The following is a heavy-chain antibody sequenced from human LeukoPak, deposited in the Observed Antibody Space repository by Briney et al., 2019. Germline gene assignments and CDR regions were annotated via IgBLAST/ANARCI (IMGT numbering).Heavy chain of an antibody. CDR3: AKKAQYNGNYPLDY. D-gene: IGHD1-26*01. V-gene: IGHV3-23*01. J-gene: IGHJ4*02. CDR1: GFTFSSYW. CDR2: TSDRGDYT. Sequence: GGPLRLSCAASGFTFSSYWMHWVRQAPGKGLEWVSGTSDRGDYTYYADSVKGRFTISRDNSKNTLYLQMNSLRAEDTALYFCAKKAQYNGNYPLDYWGQGTLVTVSS.